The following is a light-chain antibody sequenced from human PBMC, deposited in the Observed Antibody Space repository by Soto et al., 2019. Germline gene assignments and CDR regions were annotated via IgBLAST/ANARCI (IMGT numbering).Light chain of an antibody. CDR1: QSFSSSS. CDR3: QHYGSSSWT. V-gene: IGKV3-20*01. Sequence: DIVLTQSPGTLPLSPGERDTLFCMASQSFSSSSLAWYQQKPGQAPRLLIFGASSRATGTPDRFTGSGSGRDFTLTISRLEPEDFAVYYCQHYGSSSWTFGQGTKVES. CDR2: GAS. J-gene: IGKJ1*01.